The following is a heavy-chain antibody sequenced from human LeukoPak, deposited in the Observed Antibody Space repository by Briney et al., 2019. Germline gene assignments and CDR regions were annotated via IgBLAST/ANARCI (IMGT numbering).Heavy chain of an antibody. V-gene: IGHV1-2*02. CDR1: GYTFTDYY. J-gene: IGHJ4*02. CDR2: INPNSGGT. Sequence: GASVKVSCKASGYTFTDYYMHWVRQAPGQGLEWMGWINPNSGGTNYAQKFQGRVTMTRDTSISTAYMELNMLRSDDTAVYYCARDTVGYSGYFYWGQGTLVTVSS. D-gene: IGHD5-12*01. CDR3: ARDTVGYSGYFY.